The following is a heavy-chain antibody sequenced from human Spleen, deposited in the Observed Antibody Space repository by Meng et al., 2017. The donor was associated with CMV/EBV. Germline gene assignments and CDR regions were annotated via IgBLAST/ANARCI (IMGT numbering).Heavy chain of an antibody. CDR3: ARQKYSSGWYNFDY. CDR1: GGSISSWCYY. J-gene: IGHJ4*02. D-gene: IGHD6-19*01. Sequence: QVPLVEAAPGLVEPSQPPSLTCSVSGGSISSWCYYWRWIRQPPGKGLEWSGYIYYSGSTYYNPSLKSRVTMSVDTSKNQFSLKLSSVTAADTAVYYCARQKYSSGWYNFDYWGQGTLVTVSS. V-gene: IGHV4-31*03. CDR2: IYYSGST.